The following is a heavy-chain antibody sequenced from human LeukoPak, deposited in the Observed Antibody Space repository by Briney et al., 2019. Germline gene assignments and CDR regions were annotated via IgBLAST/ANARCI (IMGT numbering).Heavy chain of an antibody. CDR3: AGVLSLGIDVYYGMDV. D-gene: IGHD7-27*01. CDR1: GLTFSSYW. CDR2: IKQDGSEK. V-gene: IGHV3-7*01. Sequence: GGSLRLSCAASGLTFSSYWMSWVRQAPGKGLEWVANIKQDGSEKYYVDSVKGRFTISRDNAKNSLYLQMNSLRAEDTAVYYCAGVLSLGIDVYYGMDVWGQGTTVTVSS. J-gene: IGHJ6*02.